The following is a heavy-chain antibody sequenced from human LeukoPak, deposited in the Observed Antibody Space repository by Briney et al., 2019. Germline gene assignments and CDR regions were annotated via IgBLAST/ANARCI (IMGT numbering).Heavy chain of an antibody. CDR1: GGTLSSYA. CDR2: IIPIFGTA. V-gene: IGHV1-69*13. D-gene: IGHD4-23*01. Sequence: EASVKVSCKASGGTLSSYAISWVRQAPGQGLEWMGGIIPIFGTANYAQKFQGRVTITADESTSTAYMELSSLRSEDTAVYYCARGDGGNNWFDPWGQGTLVTVSS. CDR3: ARGDGGNNWFDP. J-gene: IGHJ5*02.